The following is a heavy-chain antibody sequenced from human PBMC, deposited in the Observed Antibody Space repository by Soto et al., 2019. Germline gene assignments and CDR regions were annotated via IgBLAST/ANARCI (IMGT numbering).Heavy chain of an antibody. J-gene: IGHJ4*02. CDR1: GYTFTRYW. CDR3: ARESRAGTTSGHVHY. D-gene: IGHD1-7*01. Sequence: ASVKVSCKASGYTFTRYWVHWVRQAPGQGPEWMGMINPSGGSANYAQKFQGRVTMTRDTSTTTVYMELSSLRSEDSAVYYCARESRAGTTSGHVHYWGQGTLVTV. CDR2: INPSGGSA. V-gene: IGHV1-46*01.